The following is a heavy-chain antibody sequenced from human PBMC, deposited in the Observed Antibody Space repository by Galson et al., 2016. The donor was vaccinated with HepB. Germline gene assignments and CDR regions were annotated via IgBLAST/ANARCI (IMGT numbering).Heavy chain of an antibody. CDR2: IYYSGYT. Sequence: TLSLTCTVSGGYIRSTTYYWGWIRQPPGKGLEWIGNIYYSGYTKHNPSLKSRVTISVDTSKSQFSLNQSSVTPADTAVYYCARLPYGSNWSPLYYFDYWGQGSLVTVSS. CDR1: GGYIRSTTYY. D-gene: IGHD6-13*01. V-gene: IGHV4-39*01. J-gene: IGHJ4*02. CDR3: ARLPYGSNWSPLYYFDY.